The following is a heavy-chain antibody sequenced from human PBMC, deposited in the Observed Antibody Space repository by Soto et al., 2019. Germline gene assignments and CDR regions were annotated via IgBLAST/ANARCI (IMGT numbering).Heavy chain of an antibody. D-gene: IGHD2-8*01. CDR3: VSWVSAHFDY. Sequence: HPGGSLRLSCAASGFTFDSPYSHGMSWVRQSPGKGSEWISTISSNGANTHYAESVKGRFTISKDASRNTVHLHMNSLRTEDTATYFCVSWVSAHFDYWGHGTPVTVSS. V-gene: IGHV3-23*01. CDR1: GFTFDSPYSHG. CDR2: ISSNGANT. J-gene: IGHJ4*01.